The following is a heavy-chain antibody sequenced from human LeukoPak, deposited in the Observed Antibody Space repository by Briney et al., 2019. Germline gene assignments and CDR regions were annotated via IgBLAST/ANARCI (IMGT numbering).Heavy chain of an antibody. D-gene: IGHD2-2*01. V-gene: IGHV3-23*01. CDR3: AKITGCSSTSCYSH. J-gene: IGHJ4*02. CDR2: ISGSGGST. CDR1: GFTFSSYA. Sequence: PGGSLRLSCAASGFTFSSYAMSWVRQAPGKGLEWVSAISGSGGSTYYADSVKGRFTISRDNSKNTLYLQMNSLRAEDTAGYYCAKITGCSSTSCYSHWGQGTLVTVSS.